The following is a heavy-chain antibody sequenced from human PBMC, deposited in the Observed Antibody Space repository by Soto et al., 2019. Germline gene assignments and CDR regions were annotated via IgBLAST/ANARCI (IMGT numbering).Heavy chain of an antibody. J-gene: IGHJ4*02. Sequence: PGGSLRLSCAASGFTFSSYAMSWVRQAPGKGLEWVSAISGSGGSTYYADSVKGRFTISRDNSKNTLYLQMNSLRAEDTAVYYSAKDPFGGIAVARLCDYWGQGTLVTVSS. CDR1: GFTFSSYA. CDR3: AKDPFGGIAVARLCDY. D-gene: IGHD6-19*01. CDR2: ISGSGGST. V-gene: IGHV3-23*01.